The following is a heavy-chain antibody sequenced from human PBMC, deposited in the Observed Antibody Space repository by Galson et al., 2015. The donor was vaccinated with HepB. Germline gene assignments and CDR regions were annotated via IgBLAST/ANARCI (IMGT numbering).Heavy chain of an antibody. Sequence: SVKVSCKAYGYTFTSYGISWVRQAPGQGLEWMGWISVDTGNANYAQKVQGRVTMTADTSTSTAYMELRSLRSDDTAVYYCARVGTSGWYYFDYWGQGTLVTVSS. CDR2: ISVDTGNA. J-gene: IGHJ4*02. V-gene: IGHV1-18*04. D-gene: IGHD6-19*01. CDR3: ARVGTSGWYYFDY. CDR1: GYTFTSYG.